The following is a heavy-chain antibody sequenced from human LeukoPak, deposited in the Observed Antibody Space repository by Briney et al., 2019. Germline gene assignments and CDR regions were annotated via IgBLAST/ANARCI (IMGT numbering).Heavy chain of an antibody. CDR1: GFTFSSYW. D-gene: IGHD3-10*01. CDR2: INSDGSST. J-gene: IGHJ4*02. V-gene: IGHV3-74*01. Sequence: GGSLRLSCAASGFTFSSYWMHWVRQAPGKGLVWVSRINSDGSSTSYADSVKGRFTISRDNPKNTLYLQMNSLRAEDTAVYYCAKDLHYGSADYWGQGTLVTVSS. CDR3: AKDLHYGSADY.